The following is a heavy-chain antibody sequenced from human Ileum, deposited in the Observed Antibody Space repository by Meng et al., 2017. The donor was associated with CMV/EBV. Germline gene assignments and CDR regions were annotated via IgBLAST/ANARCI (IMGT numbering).Heavy chain of an antibody. Sequence: ASVKVSCKAIGYDFSGYYLHWLRQAPGQGREWMGWINPNSGGTKAAQDFKGRLTITRNTSINTADMELTGVTSDDTAVYYCARGGKAALFYYGIDVWGQGTMVTVSS. CDR3: ARGGKAALFYYGIDV. J-gene: IGHJ6*02. D-gene: IGHD6-13*01. CDR2: INPNSGGT. V-gene: IGHV1-2*02. CDR1: GYDFSGYY.